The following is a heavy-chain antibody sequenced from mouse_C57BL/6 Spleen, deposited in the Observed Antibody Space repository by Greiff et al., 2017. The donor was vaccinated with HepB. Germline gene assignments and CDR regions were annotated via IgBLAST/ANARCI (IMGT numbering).Heavy chain of an antibody. CDR1: GFTFSSYA. J-gene: IGHJ4*01. V-gene: IGHV5-4*01. CDR3: ARATGSDYYAMDY. Sequence: DVHLVESGGGLVKPGGSLKLSCAASGFTFSSYAMSWVRQTPEKRLEWVATISDGGSYTYYPDNVKGRFTISRDNAKNNLYLQMSHLKSEDTAMYYCARATGSDYYAMDYWGQGTSVTVSS. CDR2: ISDGGSYT. D-gene: IGHD1-1*01.